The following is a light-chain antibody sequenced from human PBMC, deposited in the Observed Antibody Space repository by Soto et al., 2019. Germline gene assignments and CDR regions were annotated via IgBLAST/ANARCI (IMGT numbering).Light chain of an antibody. CDR1: QSVYSSY. Sequence: EIVLTQSPGTLSFSPGERATLTCRASQSVYSSYLAWYQQKPGQAPRLLIYGASSRATGIPDRFSGSGSGADFTLTISRLEPEDFAVYYCQQRSNWPKTFGQGTKLEIK. CDR3: QQRSNWPKT. V-gene: IGKV3D-20*02. J-gene: IGKJ2*01. CDR2: GAS.